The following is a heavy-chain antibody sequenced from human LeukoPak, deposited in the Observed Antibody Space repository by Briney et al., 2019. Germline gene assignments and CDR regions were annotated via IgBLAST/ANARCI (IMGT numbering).Heavy chain of an antibody. Sequence: GGSLRLSCAASGFTFSSYGMHWVRQAPGKGLEWVAVISYDGSNKYYADSVKGRFTISRDNSKNTLYLQMNSLRAEDTAVYYCAKDINGYASAFDIWGQGTMVTVSS. CDR2: ISYDGSNK. V-gene: IGHV3-30*18. J-gene: IGHJ3*02. CDR3: AKDINGYASAFDI. D-gene: IGHD1-14*01. CDR1: GFTFSSYG.